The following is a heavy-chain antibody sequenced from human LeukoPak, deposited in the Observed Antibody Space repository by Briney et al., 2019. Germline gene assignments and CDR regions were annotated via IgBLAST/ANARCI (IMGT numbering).Heavy chain of an antibody. CDR2: IYYSGST. CDR3: ARHVTLYDILTGYSLNWFDP. CDR1: GGSISSGDYY. J-gene: IGHJ5*02. V-gene: IGHV4-61*08. Sequence: SEILSLTCTVSGGSISSGDYYWSWIRQPPGKGLEWIGYIYYSGSTNYNPSLKSRVTISVDTSKNQFSLKLSSVTAADTAVYYCARHVTLYDILTGYSLNWFDPWGQGTLVTVSS. D-gene: IGHD3-9*01.